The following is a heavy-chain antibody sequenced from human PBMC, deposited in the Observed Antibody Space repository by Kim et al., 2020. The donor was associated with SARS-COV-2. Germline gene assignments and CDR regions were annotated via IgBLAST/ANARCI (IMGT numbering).Heavy chain of an antibody. CDR1: GFTFSSYA. CDR2: ISSNGGST. J-gene: IGHJ6*02. CDR3: ARVSAYYYGMDV. V-gene: IGHV3-64*01. Sequence: GGSLRLSCAASGFTFSSYAMHWVRQAPGKGLEYVSAISSNGGSTYYANSVKGRFTISRDNSKNTLYLQMGSLRAEDMAVYYCARVSAYYYGMDVWGQGTT.